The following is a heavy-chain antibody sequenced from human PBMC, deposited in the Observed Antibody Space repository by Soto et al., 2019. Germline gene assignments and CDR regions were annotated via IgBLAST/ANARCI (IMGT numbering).Heavy chain of an antibody. CDR3: AKNPSSEDSNYEYFQH. CDR2: ISYDGSNK. V-gene: IGHV3-30*18. CDR1: GFTFSSYG. D-gene: IGHD4-4*01. J-gene: IGHJ1*01. Sequence: GGSLRLSCAASGFTFSSYGMHWVRQAPGKGLEWVAVISYDGSNKYYADSVKGRFTISRDNSKNTLYLQMNSLRAEDTAVYYCAKNPSSEDSNYEYFQHWGQGTLVTVSS.